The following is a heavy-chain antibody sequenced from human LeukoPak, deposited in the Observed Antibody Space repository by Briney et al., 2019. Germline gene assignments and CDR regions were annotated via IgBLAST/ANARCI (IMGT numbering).Heavy chain of an antibody. CDR2: IYYSGST. J-gene: IGHJ5*02. V-gene: IGHV4-59*01. CDR3: ARADFWSGYYTLGPWFDP. Sequence: SETLSLTCTVSGGYISSYYWSWIRQPPGKGLEWIGYIYYSGSTNYNPSLKSRVTISVDTSKNQFSLKLSSVTAADTAVHYCARADFWSGYYTLGPWFDPWGQGTLVTVSS. D-gene: IGHD3-3*01. CDR1: GGYISSYY.